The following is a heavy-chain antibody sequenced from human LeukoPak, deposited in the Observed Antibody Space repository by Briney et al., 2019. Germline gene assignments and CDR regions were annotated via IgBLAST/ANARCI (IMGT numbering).Heavy chain of an antibody. V-gene: IGHV4-38-2*02. J-gene: IGHJ6*03. D-gene: IGHD6-13*01. CDR1: GYSISNGHY. Sequence: PSETLSPTCTVSGYSISNGHYWGWIRQPPGKGLEWIGSISHTGSSYYNPSLKSRVTISVDTSKNQFSLRLSSVTAADTALYYCARVYTGSSWDYYYYMDVWGKGTTVTVSS. CDR2: ISHTGSS. CDR3: ARVYTGSSWDYYYYMDV.